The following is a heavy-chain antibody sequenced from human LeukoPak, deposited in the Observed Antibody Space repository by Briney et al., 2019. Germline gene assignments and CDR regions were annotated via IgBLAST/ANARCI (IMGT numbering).Heavy chain of an antibody. V-gene: IGHV1-2*02. CDR1: GYTFTGYY. CDR2: INPNSGGT. Sequence: ASVEVSCKASGYTFTGYYMHWVRQAPGQGLEWMGWINPNSGGTNYAQKFQGRVTMTRDTSISTAYMELSRLRSDDTAVYYCARDKTPWIQLWSEGSNFDYWGQGTLVTVSS. CDR3: ARDKTPWIQLWSEGSNFDY. D-gene: IGHD5-18*01. J-gene: IGHJ4*02.